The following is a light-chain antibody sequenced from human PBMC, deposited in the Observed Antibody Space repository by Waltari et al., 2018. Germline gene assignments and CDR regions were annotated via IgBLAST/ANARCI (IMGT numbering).Light chain of an antibody. V-gene: IGKV1-9*01. Sequence: DIQLTQSPSFLSASVGDRVTITCRASQGIANYLGWYHQKPGKAPKLLMYAASTLQSGVPSRFSGSGSGTEFTLTISSLQPEDFATYYFQQFNSYPRTFGQGTKLEIK. CDR1: QGIANY. CDR2: AAS. CDR3: QQFNSYPRT. J-gene: IGKJ2*01.